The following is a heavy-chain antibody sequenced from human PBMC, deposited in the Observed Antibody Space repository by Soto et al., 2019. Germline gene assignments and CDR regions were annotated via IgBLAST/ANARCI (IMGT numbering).Heavy chain of an antibody. CDR1: GFTFSTYA. D-gene: IGHD6-19*01. CDR2: IRSKAYGGTT. J-gene: IGHJ4*02. V-gene: IGHV3-49*04. Sequence: PGGSLRLSCAASGFTFSTYAMSWVRQAPGKGLEWVGFIRSKAYGGTTEYAASVKGRFTISRDDSKSIAYLQMNSLKTEDTAVYYCTRAPSQWLPTNHYWGQGTLVTVSS. CDR3: TRAPSQWLPTNHY.